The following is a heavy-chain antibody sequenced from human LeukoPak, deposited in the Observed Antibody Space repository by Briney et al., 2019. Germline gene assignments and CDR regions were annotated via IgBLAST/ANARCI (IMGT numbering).Heavy chain of an antibody. Sequence: GGSLRLSCAAIGFTFRRYGLHWVRQAPGKGLEWVTCIWHDGSKKYYADSVKGRFTISRDDSKNTLNLQMNSLRAEDTAVYYCGRDRRTTTNAIDNWGQGHLASVSS. CDR1: GFTFRRYG. CDR2: IWHDGSKK. D-gene: IGHD1-14*01. J-gene: IGHJ4*02. CDR3: GRDRRTTTNAIDN. V-gene: IGHV3-33*01.